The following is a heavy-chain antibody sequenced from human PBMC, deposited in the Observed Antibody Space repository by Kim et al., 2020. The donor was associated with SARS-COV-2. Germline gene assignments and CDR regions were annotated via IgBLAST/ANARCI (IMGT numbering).Heavy chain of an antibody. V-gene: IGHV3-15*01. Sequence: GGSLRLSCAASGFTFSNAWMSWVRQAPGKGLEWVGRIKSKTDGGTTDYAAPGKGRFTIARDDSQNTLYLQMNSLKTEDTAVYYCTSEAVVVPAASGYFYYYGMDVWGQGTTVTVSS. CDR2: IKSKTDGGTT. CDR3: TSEAVVVPAASGYFYYYGMDV. CDR1: GFTFSNAW. D-gene: IGHD2-2*01. J-gene: IGHJ6*02.